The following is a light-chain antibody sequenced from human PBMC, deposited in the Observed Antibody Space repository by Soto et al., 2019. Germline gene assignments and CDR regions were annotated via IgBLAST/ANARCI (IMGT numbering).Light chain of an antibody. Sequence: DIQMPQSNSSVSASVGDRVTITFRATQGISSWLAWYQQKPGKAPKLLIYAASSLQSGVPSGFSVSGSGTDFTLTISSLLPEEFAAYYCQHANSSPLPFGQGTRLEI. CDR2: AAS. V-gene: IGKV1-12*01. CDR1: QGISSW. J-gene: IGKJ5*01. CDR3: QHANSSPLP.